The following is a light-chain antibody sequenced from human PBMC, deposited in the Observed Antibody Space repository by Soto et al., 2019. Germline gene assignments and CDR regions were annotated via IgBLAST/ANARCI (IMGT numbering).Light chain of an antibody. CDR1: QDIGNF. Sequence: DIQMTQSPSSVSASVGYRFTITCRASQDIGNFLAWYQQTPRKAPKLLIHGASSRATGIPDRLSGSGSGTDFTLTISRLEPEDFAVYYCQQYGSSSTFGQGTRLEIK. V-gene: IGKV1-NL1*01. J-gene: IGKJ5*01. CDR3: QQYGSSST. CDR2: GAS.